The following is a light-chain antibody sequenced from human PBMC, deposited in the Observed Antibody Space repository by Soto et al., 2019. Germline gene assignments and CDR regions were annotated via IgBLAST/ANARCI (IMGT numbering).Light chain of an antibody. Sequence: QSALTQPRSVSGSPGQSVTISCTGTSSDVGGYNFVSWYQHHPGKAPKLMIYNVIQRPSGVPDRFSASKSGNTASLTISGLQAEDEDDYYCCSYAGSYTYVFGTGNKLTVL. CDR1: SSDVGGYNF. CDR3: CSYAGSYTYV. V-gene: IGLV2-11*01. J-gene: IGLJ1*01. CDR2: NVI.